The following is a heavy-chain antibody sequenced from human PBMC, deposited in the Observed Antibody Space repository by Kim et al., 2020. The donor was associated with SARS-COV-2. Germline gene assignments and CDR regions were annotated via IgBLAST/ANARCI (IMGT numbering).Heavy chain of an antibody. D-gene: IGHD2-21*02. V-gene: IGHV3-21*01. CDR2: ISSSSTYI. CDR3: SRNLAVYCGGDCNSGFFQP. J-gene: IGHJ1*01. Sequence: GGSLRLSCVASGFTFSSYTINWVRQAPGKGLEWISSISSSSTYINYADSVKGRFTISRDNAKNSLYLQMNSLRVEDTAVYYCSRNLAVYCGGDCNSGFFQPCGHGTLPTGS. CDR1: GFTFSSYT.